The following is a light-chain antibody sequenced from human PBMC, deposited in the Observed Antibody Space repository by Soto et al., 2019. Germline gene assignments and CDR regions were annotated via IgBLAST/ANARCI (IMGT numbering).Light chain of an antibody. Sequence: QSVLTQSPSVSGAPRQSVNISCSGTSSSIGAGYEVHWYHQLPGTAPKLVVSGNGNRPSGVPDRLSASKSGTSASLAITGLQAEDEGHYYCQSYDKRLTAYVFGTGTKLTVL. CDR1: SSSIGAGYE. V-gene: IGLV1-40*01. CDR3: QSYDKRLTAYV. J-gene: IGLJ1*01. CDR2: GNG.